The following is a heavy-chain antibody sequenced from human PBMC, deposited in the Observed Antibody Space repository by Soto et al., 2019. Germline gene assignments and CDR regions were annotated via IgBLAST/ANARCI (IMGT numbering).Heavy chain of an antibody. D-gene: IGHD2-2*01. CDR3: ARHPRYQPQFDY. CDR2: IYYSGST. V-gene: IGHV4-39*01. CDR1: GGSISSSSYY. J-gene: IGHJ4*02. Sequence: QLQLQESGPGLVKPSETLSLTCTVSGGSISSSSYYWGWIRQPPGKGLEWIGSIYYSGSTYYNPSLKSRVTISVDTSKNQFSLKLSSVTAADTAVYYCARHPRYQPQFDYWGQGTLVTVSS.